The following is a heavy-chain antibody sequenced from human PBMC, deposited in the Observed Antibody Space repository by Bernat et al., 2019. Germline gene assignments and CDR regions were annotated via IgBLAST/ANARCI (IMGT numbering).Heavy chain of an antibody. J-gene: IGHJ4*02. V-gene: IGHV3-33*01. D-gene: IGHD3-10*01. CDR1: GFTFSSYG. CDR3: ATHGSGIYYGDY. CDR2: IWYDGSNK. Sequence: QVQLVESGGGVVQPGRSLRLSCAASGFTFSSYGMHWVRQAPGKGLEWVAVIWYDGSNKYYADSVKGRFTISRDNSKNTLYLQMNSLRAEDTAVYYCATHGSGIYYGDYWGQGTLVTVSS.